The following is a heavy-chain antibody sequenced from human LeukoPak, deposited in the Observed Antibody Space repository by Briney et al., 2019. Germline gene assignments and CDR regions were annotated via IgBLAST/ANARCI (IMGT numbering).Heavy chain of an antibody. J-gene: IGHJ3*02. CDR2: IWYDGSNK. D-gene: IGHD1-26*01. CDR1: GFTFSSYD. V-gene: IGHV3-33*01. Sequence: GGSLRLSCAASGFTFSSYDMHWVRQAPGKGLEWVAVIWYDGSNKYYADSVKGRFTISRDNSKNTLYLQMNSLRAEDTAVYYCARVGATHGIDAFDIWGQGTMVTVSS. CDR3: ARVGATHGIDAFDI.